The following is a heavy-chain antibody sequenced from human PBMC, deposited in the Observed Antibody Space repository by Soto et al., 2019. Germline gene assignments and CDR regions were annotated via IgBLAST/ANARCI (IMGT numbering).Heavy chain of an antibody. V-gene: IGHV1-2*02. CDR1: GYTFTGYY. J-gene: IGHJ5*02. CDR2: INPNSGGT. CDR3: ARGGSNIVVVVAATLRWFDP. D-gene: IGHD2-15*01. Sequence: ASVKVSCKXSGYTFTGYYMHWVRQAPGQGLEWMGWINPNSGGTNYAQKFQGRVTMTRDTSISTAYMELSRLRSDDTAVYYCARGGSNIVVVVAATLRWFDPWGQGTLVTVSS.